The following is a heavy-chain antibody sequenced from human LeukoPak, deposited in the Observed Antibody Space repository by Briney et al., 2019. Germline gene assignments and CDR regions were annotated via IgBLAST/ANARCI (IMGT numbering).Heavy chain of an antibody. CDR3: ARGDSGYDYGFDN. CDR2: IIPIFGTT. Sequence: SVKVSCKASGGTFSSHAISWVRQAPGQGLEWVGGIIPIFGTTNYAQKFQGRVTITTDESTSTGYMELRSLRSDDTAVYYCARGDSGYDYGFDNWAREPWSPSPQ. J-gene: IGHJ4*02. V-gene: IGHV1-69*05. D-gene: IGHD5-12*01. CDR1: GGTFSSHA.